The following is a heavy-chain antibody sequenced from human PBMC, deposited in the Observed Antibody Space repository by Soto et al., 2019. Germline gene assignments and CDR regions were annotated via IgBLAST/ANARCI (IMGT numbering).Heavy chain of an antibody. CDR1: GVSLNTADTW. CDR2: YHSGGST. D-gene: IGHD2-15*01. Sequence: QVQLQESGSGLVKPSQSLSLTCTVSGVSLNTADTWWSWIRQSPGKGLEFIGYYHSGGSTYSGASLTSLVLICAVTSNRALSLKLSSLTVSLASVYFMVRSRHAESGTDYGLDVWGQGTTVTVSS. V-gene: IGHV4-30-4*01. CDR3: VRSRHAESGTDYGLDV. J-gene: IGHJ6*02.